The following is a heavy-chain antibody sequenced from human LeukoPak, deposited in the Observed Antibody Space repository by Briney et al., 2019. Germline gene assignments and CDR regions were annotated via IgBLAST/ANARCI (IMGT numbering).Heavy chain of an antibody. CDR1: GFTLNSYT. CDR3: ARESTLTGGYYFDY. V-gene: IGHV3-21*01. D-gene: IGHD1-14*01. Sequence: GGSLRLSCAASGFTLNSYTMAWVRQAPGKGLEWVSSISSVSSYKYYADSVKGRFTISRDNAKNSLYLQMNSLRADDTAVYYCARESTLTGGYYFDYWGQGTLVTVSS. CDR2: ISSVSSYK. J-gene: IGHJ4*02.